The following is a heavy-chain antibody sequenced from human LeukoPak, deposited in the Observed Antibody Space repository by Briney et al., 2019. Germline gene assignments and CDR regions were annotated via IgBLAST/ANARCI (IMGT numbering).Heavy chain of an antibody. CDR3: ARGLQSGWSYYFDY. CDR2: IYTSGST. V-gene: IGHV4-4*07. CDR1: GGSISSYY. D-gene: IGHD6-19*01. J-gene: IGHJ4*02. Sequence: SETLSLTCTVSGGSISSYYWSWIRQPAGKGLEWIGRIYTSGSTNYNPSLKSRVTMSVDTSKNQFSLKLSSVTAADTAVYYCARGLQSGWSYYFDYWGQGTLVTVSS.